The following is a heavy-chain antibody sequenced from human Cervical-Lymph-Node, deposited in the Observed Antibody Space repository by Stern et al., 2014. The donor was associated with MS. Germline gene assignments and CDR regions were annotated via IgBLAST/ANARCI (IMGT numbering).Heavy chain of an antibody. J-gene: IGHJ4*02. D-gene: IGHD3-16*02. CDR2: FDPEDGET. V-gene: IGHV1-24*01. Sequence: QVQVVQSGAEVKKPGASVKVSCKVSEYTLTELSMYWVRQAPGKGLEWMGGFDPEDGETVYAQNFQGRVTMTEDTSTDTAYMELSSLRSEDTAVYYCATGWGSHLGELSLLSFWGQGTLVTVSS. CDR3: ATGWGSHLGELSLLSF. CDR1: EYTLTELS.